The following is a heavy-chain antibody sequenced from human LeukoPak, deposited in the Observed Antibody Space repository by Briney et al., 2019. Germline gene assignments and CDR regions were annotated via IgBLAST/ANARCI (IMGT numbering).Heavy chain of an antibody. J-gene: IGHJ6*02. D-gene: IGHD2-2*02. CDR2: ISYDGSKR. V-gene: IGHV3-30*04. Sequence: QAGRSLRLSCAASGFTFNVYAIHWVRQAPGKGLDWVAVISYDGSKREYADPVKGRFTISRDNPKNTLYLQMNSLRVDDTAVYFCARAYCNSPNCYMGYSYGLDVWGQGTTVTVSS. CDR1: GFTFNVYA. CDR3: ARAYCNSPNCYMGYSYGLDV.